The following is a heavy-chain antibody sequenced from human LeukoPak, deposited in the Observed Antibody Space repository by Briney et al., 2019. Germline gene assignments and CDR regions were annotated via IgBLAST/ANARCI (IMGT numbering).Heavy chain of an antibody. CDR2: IYYSGST. J-gene: IGHJ4*02. Sequence: SETLSLTCTVSGGSISSGDYYWSWIRQPPGKGLEWIGYIYYSGSTYYNPSLKSRVTISVDTSKNQFSLKLSSVTAADTAVYYCASNWNDVLRPFDYWGQGTLVTVSS. CDR1: GGSISSGDYY. V-gene: IGHV4-30-4*08. D-gene: IGHD1-1*01. CDR3: ASNWNDVLRPFDY.